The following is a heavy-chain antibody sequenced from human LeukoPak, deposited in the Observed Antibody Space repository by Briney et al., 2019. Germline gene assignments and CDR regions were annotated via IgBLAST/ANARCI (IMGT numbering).Heavy chain of an antibody. CDR2: ISSSGSTI. Sequence: PGGSLRLSCAASGFIFSSYGMHWVRQAPGKGLEWVSYISSSGSTIYYADSVKGRFTISRDNAKNSLYLQMNSLRAEDTAVCYCARDPTGRYDYVWGSYRGKSVNWFDPWGQGTLVTVSS. CDR3: ARDPTGRYDYVWGSYRGKSVNWFDP. CDR1: GFIFSSYG. V-gene: IGHV3-48*04. D-gene: IGHD3-16*02. J-gene: IGHJ5*02.